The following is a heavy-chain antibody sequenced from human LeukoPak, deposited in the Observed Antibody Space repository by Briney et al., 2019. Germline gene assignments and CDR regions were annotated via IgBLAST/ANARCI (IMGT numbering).Heavy chain of an antibody. V-gene: IGHV4-59*08. CDR1: GGSISSYY. CDR3: ARSYSSRYFYFDY. J-gene: IGHJ4*02. CDR2: IYYSGST. Sequence: SETLSLTCTVPGGSISSYYWNWIRQPPGKGLEWIGYIYYSGSTNYNPSLTSRVTISVDTSKNQFSLNLTSVTAADTAVYYCARSYSSRYFYFDYWGQGTLVTVSS. D-gene: IGHD6-13*01.